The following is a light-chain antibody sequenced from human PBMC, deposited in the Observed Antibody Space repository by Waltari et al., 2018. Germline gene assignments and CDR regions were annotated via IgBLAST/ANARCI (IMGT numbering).Light chain of an antibody. Sequence: VLTQSPGTLSLSPGESAPPSCRGSQYSRNSLAWSQQKPGQPPRLLIFGASTRSIGIPDRFSGSGSGTDFTLTINRVEPEDFAVYYCQQYGSTLSWTFGQGTKLEIK. J-gene: IGKJ1*01. V-gene: IGKV3-20*01. CDR3: QQYGSTLSWT. CDR2: GAS. CDR1: QYSRNS.